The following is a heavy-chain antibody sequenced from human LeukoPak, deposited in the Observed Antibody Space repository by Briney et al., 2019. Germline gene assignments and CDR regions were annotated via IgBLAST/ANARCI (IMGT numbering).Heavy chain of an antibody. V-gene: IGHV1-24*01. CDR3: ARLCGGDCYSELTDY. CDR2: FDPEDGET. Sequence: ASVKVSCKVSGYTLTELSMHWVRQAPGKGLEWMGGFDPEDGETIYAQKFQGRVTMTEDTSTDTAYMELSSLRSEDTAVYYCARLCGGDCYSELTDYWGQGTLVTVSS. J-gene: IGHJ4*02. CDR1: GYTLTELS. D-gene: IGHD2-21*02.